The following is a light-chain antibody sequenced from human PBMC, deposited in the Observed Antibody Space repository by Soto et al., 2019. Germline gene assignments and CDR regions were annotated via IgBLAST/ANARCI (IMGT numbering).Light chain of an antibody. V-gene: IGKV3-11*01. J-gene: IGKJ1*01. CDR3: KQRSDWPRT. CDR1: QSVSSY. Sequence: EIVLTQPPATLSLSPVERATLSCMASQSVSSYLAWYQQKPGQAPRLLIYDASNRATGIPARFSGSGSGTDFTLTISSLEPEDFAVYYCKQRSDWPRTFGQGTKVDIK. CDR2: DAS.